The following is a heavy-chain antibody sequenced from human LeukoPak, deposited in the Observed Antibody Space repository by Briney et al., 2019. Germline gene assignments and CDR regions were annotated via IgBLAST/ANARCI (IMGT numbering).Heavy chain of an antibody. CDR2: ISSSSSTI. J-gene: IGHJ4*02. D-gene: IGHD3-9*01. V-gene: IGHV3-48*01. CDR3: ARRVTRYFDWLPRLFDY. CDR1: GFTFSSYS. Sequence: TGGSLRLSCAASGFTFSSYSMNWVRRAPGKGLEWVSYISSSSSTISYADSVKGRFTISRDNAKNSLYLQMNSLRAEDTAVYYCARRVTRYFDWLPRLFDYWGQGTLVTVSS.